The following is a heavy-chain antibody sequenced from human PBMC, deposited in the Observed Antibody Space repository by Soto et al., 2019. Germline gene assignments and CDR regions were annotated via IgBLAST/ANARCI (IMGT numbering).Heavy chain of an antibody. V-gene: IGHV1-69*12. CDR2: IIPMLDTP. Sequence: QVQLVQSGAEVKKPGSSVTVSCKDAGGTFSSYSVSVVRKAPGQWLEWMGGIIPMLDTPIYAQTFQDRVTNTADESTRTAYMKLRSLRAGDTAVYYCARSGGLDRDFNYWGQRSLVTVSS. D-gene: IGHD2-15*01. CDR3: ARSGGLDRDFNY. J-gene: IGHJ4*02. CDR1: GGTFSSYS.